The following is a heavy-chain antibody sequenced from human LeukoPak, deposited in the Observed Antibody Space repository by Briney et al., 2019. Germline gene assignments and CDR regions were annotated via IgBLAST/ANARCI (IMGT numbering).Heavy chain of an antibody. J-gene: IGHJ6*02. D-gene: IGHD2-2*01. Sequence: GGSLRLSCAASGFTFSSSAMSWVRQVPGKGLEWVSGISASGGSTNYADSVRGRFTISRDNSKNTLYVQMNSLRAEDTAVYYCARSCQRPYYYYYGMDVWGQGTTVTVSS. CDR3: ARSCQRPYYYYYGMDV. CDR2: ISASGGST. V-gene: IGHV3-23*01. CDR1: GFTFSSSA.